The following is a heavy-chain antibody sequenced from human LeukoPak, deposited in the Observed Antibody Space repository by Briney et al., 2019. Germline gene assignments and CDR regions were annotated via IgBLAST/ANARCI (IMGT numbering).Heavy chain of an antibody. V-gene: IGHV3-74*01. CDR1: GFTFSYYR. CDR2: INSDGSST. Sequence: GGSLRLSCAASGFTFSYYRMHWVRQAPGKGLVWVSHINSDGSSTSYADSVKGRFTISRDNAKNTLYLQMNSLSAEDTAVYYCARVRTNTYGFDYWGQGTLVTVSS. D-gene: IGHD5-18*01. CDR3: ARVRTNTYGFDY. J-gene: IGHJ4*02.